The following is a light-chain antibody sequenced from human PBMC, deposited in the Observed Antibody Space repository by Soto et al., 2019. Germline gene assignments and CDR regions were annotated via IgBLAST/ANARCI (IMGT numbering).Light chain of an antibody. CDR3: QTWGTGIVI. CDR1: SGHSNYA. V-gene: IGLV4-69*01. CDR2: LNRGGSH. Sequence: QLVLTQSPSASASLGASVKLTCTLSSGHSNYAIAWHQQQPEKGPRYLMKLNRGGSHSKGDGIPNRFSGSSSGAERYLTISSLQSEDEADYYCQTWGTGIVIFGGGTKVTVL. J-gene: IGLJ2*01.